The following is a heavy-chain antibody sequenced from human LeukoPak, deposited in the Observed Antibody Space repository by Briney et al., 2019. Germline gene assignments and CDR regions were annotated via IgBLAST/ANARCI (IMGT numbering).Heavy chain of an antibody. V-gene: IGHV1-18*04. Sequence: GASVKVSCKASGYTFTGYYMHWVRQAPGQGLEWMGWISAYHDNAKYAQKLQGRVTMRVTMTTDTATSTAYMELRSLRSDDTAVYYCARGENWFDPWGQGTLVTVSS. CDR2: ISAYHDNA. CDR3: ARGENWFDP. J-gene: IGHJ5*02. CDR1: GYTFTGYY.